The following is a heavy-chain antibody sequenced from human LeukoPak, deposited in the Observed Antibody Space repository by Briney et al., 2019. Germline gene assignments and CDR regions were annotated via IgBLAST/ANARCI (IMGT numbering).Heavy chain of an antibody. J-gene: IGHJ4*02. CDR1: GGSISSYY. Sequence: SETLSLTCTVSGGSISSYYWSWIRQPAGKGLEWIGSIYYSGSTYYNPSLKSRVTISVDTSKNQFSLKLSSVTAADTAVYYCARHSTGAASLDYWGQGTLVTVSS. V-gene: IGHV4-59*05. D-gene: IGHD2-15*01. CDR2: IYYSGST. CDR3: ARHSTGAASLDY.